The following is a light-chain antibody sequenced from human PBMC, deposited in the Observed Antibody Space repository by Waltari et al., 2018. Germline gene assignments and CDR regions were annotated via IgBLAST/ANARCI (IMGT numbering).Light chain of an antibody. J-gene: IGLJ2*01. Sequence: QSALTQPASGSGSLGQSITISCTGSSSDGDDDNYVSWYQQHTGKAPSLLLYDVRNRPSGVSNRFSGSKSGNTASLTISGLQAEDEGDYYCSSNTFSGTVGVFGGGTKLTVL. V-gene: IGLV2-14*03. CDR1: SSDGDDDNY. CDR3: SSNTFSGTVGV. CDR2: DVR.